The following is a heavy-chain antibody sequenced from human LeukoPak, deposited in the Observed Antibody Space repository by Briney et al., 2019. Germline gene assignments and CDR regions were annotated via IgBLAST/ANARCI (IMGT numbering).Heavy chain of an antibody. CDR1: GGSICSSNW. CDR3: ARVNGDYEELGPFDY. Sequence: KTSETLSLTCAVSGGSICSSNWWSWVRQPPGKGLEWIGEIYHSGSTNYNPSLKSRVTISVDKSKNQFSLKLSSVTAADTAVYYCARVNGDYEELGPFDYWGQGTLVTVSS. D-gene: IGHD4-17*01. CDR2: IYHSGST. J-gene: IGHJ4*02. V-gene: IGHV4-4*02.